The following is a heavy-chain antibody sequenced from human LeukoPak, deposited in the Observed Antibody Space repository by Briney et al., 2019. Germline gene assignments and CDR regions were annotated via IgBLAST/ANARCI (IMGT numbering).Heavy chain of an antibody. D-gene: IGHD2-8*01. CDR1: GYTFTSYD. Sequence: ASVKVSCKASGYTFTSYDIIWLRQATGQGLEWMGWMNPNNGNTDYVQKLQGRLTMTRDTSISTAYMELSSLRSEDTAVYYCARDLVDNACDFWGQGTLVTVSS. V-gene: IGHV1-8*02. CDR2: MNPNNGNT. CDR3: ARDLVDNACDF. J-gene: IGHJ4*02.